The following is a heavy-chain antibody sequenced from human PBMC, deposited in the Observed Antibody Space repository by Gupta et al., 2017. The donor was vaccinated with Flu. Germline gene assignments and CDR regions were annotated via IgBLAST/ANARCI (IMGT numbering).Heavy chain of an antibody. CDR1: GFTLSNYW. Sequence: EVQLVDSGGGLVQPGGSLILSCAASGFTLSNYWMTWIRQAPGKGLEWVANTKKDGNEKYYVDSVKGRFTISRTNVKSSLFLQINSMRAEDTDGYFGAGGRALDYWGQGTLVTVSS. V-gene: IGHV3-7*01. CDR3: AGGRALDY. CDR2: TKKDGNEK. D-gene: IGHD1-26*01. J-gene: IGHJ4*02.